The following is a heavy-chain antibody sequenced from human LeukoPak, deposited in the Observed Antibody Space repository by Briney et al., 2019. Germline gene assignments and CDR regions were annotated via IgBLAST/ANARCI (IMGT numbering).Heavy chain of an antibody. V-gene: IGHV4-59*08. CDR2: IHYSGST. Sequence: SETLSLTCTVSGGSISSYYWSWIRQPPGKGLEWIGYIHYSGSTNYNPSLKSRVTISVATSKNQFSLKLSSVTAADTAVYYCARFDSSNYGGWFDPWGQGTLVTVSS. J-gene: IGHJ5*02. CDR1: GGSISSYY. D-gene: IGHD6-13*01. CDR3: ARFDSSNYGGWFDP.